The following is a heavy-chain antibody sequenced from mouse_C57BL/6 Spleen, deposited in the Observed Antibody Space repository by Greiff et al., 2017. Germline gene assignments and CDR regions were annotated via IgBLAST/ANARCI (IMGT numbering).Heavy chain of an antibody. J-gene: IGHJ3*01. Sequence: QVQLKQPGAELVKPGASVKLSCKASGYTFTSYWMHWVKQRPGQGLEWIGMIHPNSGSTNYNEKFKSKATLTVDKSSSTAYMQLSSLTSEDSAVYYCARQLDSSGAAWFAYWGQGTLVTVSA. CDR3: ARQLDSSGAAWFAY. CDR2: IHPNSGST. V-gene: IGHV1-64*01. CDR1: GYTFTSYW. D-gene: IGHD3-2*02.